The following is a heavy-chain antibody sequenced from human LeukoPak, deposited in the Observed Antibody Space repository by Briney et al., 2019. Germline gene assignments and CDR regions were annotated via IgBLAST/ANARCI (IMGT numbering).Heavy chain of an antibody. CDR3: ARVVPAAYYAFDI. D-gene: IGHD2-2*01. CDR2: ISSSSSYI. J-gene: IGHJ3*02. Sequence: GGSLRLSCAASGFTFSSYSMNWVRQAPGKGLEWVSSISSSSSYIYYADSVKGRFTISRDNAKNSLYLQMNSLRAEDTAVYYCARVVPAAYYAFDIWGQGTMVTVSS. V-gene: IGHV3-21*01. CDR1: GFTFSSYS.